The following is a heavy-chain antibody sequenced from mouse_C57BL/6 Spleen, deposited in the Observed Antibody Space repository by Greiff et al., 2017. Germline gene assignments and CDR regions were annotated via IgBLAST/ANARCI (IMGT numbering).Heavy chain of an antibody. D-gene: IGHD4-1*01. CDR2: ICPGDGDT. V-gene: IGHV1-80*01. CDR3: ARREGTGTFAY. Sequence: QVQLQQSGAELVKPGASVKISCTASGYAFSNYWMHWVQQSPGKGLEWIGQICPGDGDTNYTGKFKGKATLTADKSSSTAYMQLSSLTSEDSAVYFCARREGTGTFAYWGQGTLVTVSA. CDR1: GYAFSNYW. J-gene: IGHJ3*01.